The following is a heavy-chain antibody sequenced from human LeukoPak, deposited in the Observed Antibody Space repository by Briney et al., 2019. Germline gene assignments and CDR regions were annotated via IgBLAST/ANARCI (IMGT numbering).Heavy chain of an antibody. CDR2: IYYSGST. V-gene: IGHV4-59*08. CDR1: GGSISSYY. D-gene: IGHD6-19*01. CDR3: ARLYRGSSGWFDY. J-gene: IGHJ4*02. Sequence: SETLSLTCTVSGGSISSYYWSWIRQPPGKGLERIGYIYYSGSTNYNPSLKSRVTISVDTSKNQFSLKLSSVTAADTAVYYCARLYRGSSGWFDYWGQGTLVTVSS.